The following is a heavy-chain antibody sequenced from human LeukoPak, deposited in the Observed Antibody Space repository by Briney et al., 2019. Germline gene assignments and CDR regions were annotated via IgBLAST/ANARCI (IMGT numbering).Heavy chain of an antibody. D-gene: IGHD3-10*01. CDR3: GRSLLGAWPY. CDR1: GYTFSSSN. J-gene: IGHJ4*02. V-gene: IGHV1-2*02. Sequence: ASVKLSCKPSGYTFSSSNINRIRQAPGVGLQWMGWISPNNGDTNYAEDFQGRVTITRDTSIRTAYMELTRLTLNYTAVYYCGRSLLGAWPYGARGTLVTVPS. CDR2: ISPNNGDT.